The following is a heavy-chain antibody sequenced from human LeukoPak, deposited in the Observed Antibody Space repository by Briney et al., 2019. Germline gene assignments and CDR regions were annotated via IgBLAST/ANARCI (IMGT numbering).Heavy chain of an antibody. V-gene: IGHV4-34*01. J-gene: IGHJ4*02. Sequence: SETLSLTCAVYGESLSKYYWTWIRQSPGKGLEWIGEINHRGSTNLNPTLKSRVTLSVDTSKHQFSLKLTSVTAADAAVYYCASSVGSTDYWGQGTLVTVSS. CDR3: ASSVGSTDY. D-gene: IGHD1-26*01. CDR2: INHRGST. CDR1: GESLSKYY.